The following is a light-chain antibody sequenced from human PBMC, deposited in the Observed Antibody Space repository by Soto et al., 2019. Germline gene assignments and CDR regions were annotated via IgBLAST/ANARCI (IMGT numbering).Light chain of an antibody. Sequence: DIQMPQSPSSVSASVGDRVTISCRASQGIRSHLAWYQQKPGKAPKVLIYDASTLQSGVPSRFSGTGSATDFTLTISSLQPEDFATYYCQQAKDFPLAFGGGTKVEIK. V-gene: IGKV1D-12*01. CDR2: DAS. J-gene: IGKJ4*01. CDR1: QGIRSH. CDR3: QQAKDFPLA.